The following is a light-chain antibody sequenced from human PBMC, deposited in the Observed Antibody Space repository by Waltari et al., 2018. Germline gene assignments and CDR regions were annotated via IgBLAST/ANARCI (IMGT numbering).Light chain of an antibody. CDR1: SPNIGKHW. Sequence: QSVLTQSSSVSAAPGQKVTISCSGTSPNIGKHWVSWYHPVPGTAPKLLLFDNNKRPSGIPDRFSGSKSGTSATLGITGLQTGDEADYYCGTWDDSLRVAVFGGGTKLTVL. CDR3: GTWDDSLRVAV. V-gene: IGLV1-51*01. J-gene: IGLJ2*01. CDR2: DNN.